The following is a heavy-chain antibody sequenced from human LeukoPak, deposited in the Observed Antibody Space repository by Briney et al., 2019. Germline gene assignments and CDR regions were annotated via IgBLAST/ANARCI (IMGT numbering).Heavy chain of an antibody. Sequence: ASVKVSCKASGYTFTSYDINWVRQATGQGLEWMGWMNPNSGNTGYAQKFQGRVTMTRNTSISTAYMELSSLRSEDTAVYYCARVDRIAASRRAYGMDVWGQGTTVTVSS. CDR1: GYTFTSYD. J-gene: IGHJ6*02. V-gene: IGHV1-8*01. CDR3: ARVDRIAASRRAYGMDV. D-gene: IGHD6-25*01. CDR2: MNPNSGNT.